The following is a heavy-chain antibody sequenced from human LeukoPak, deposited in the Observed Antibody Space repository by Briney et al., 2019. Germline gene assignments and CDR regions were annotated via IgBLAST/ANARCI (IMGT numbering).Heavy chain of an antibody. Sequence: GASVKVPCKASGYTFTSYGISWVRQAPGQGLEWMGWISAYNGNTNYAQKLQGRVTMTTDTSTSTAYMELRSLRSDDTAVYYCARGGSGYYDSSGYYFHWGQGTLVTVSS. D-gene: IGHD3-22*01. CDR2: ISAYNGNT. V-gene: IGHV1-18*01. CDR1: GYTFTSYG. CDR3: ARGGSGYYDSSGYYFH. J-gene: IGHJ4*02.